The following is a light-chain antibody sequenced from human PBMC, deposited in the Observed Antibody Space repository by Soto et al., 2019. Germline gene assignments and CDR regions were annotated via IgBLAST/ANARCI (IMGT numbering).Light chain of an antibody. Sequence: DIQMTQSPSFLSASVGDRVTITCRASQAISNYLNWYQQRPGKAPNLLIFGAKTLQSGVPSRFSGSGSGTEFTLTISSLQPDDFATYYCQHYNSYSEAFGQGTKVE. J-gene: IGKJ1*01. CDR3: QHYNSYSEA. CDR1: QAISNY. V-gene: IGKV1-17*01. CDR2: GAK.